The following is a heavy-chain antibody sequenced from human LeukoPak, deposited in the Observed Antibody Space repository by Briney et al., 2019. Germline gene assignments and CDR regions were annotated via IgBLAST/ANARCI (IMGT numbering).Heavy chain of an antibody. J-gene: IGHJ4*02. CDR2: ISYDGSNK. CDR1: GFTFSSYA. Sequence: GGSLRLSCAASGFTFSSYAMHWVRQAPGKGLEWVAVISYDGSNKYYADSVKGRFTVSRDNAENSLFLQMNSLRAEDTAVYYCTRDPRLCDFWGQGTLVTVSS. V-gene: IGHV3-30*04. CDR3: TRDPRLCDF.